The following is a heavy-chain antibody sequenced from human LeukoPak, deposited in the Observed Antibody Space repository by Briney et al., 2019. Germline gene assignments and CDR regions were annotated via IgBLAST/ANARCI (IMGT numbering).Heavy chain of an antibody. D-gene: IGHD6-19*01. J-gene: IGHJ5*02. CDR2: ISYDGSNK. Sequence: PGGSLRLSCAASGFTFSSYAMHWVRQAPGKGLEWVAVISYDGSNKYYADSVKGRFTISRDNSKNTLYLQMNSLRAEDTAVYYCARAPFPNSSGWYDWFDPWGQGTLVTVSS. CDR3: ARAPFPNSSGWYDWFDP. CDR1: GFTFSSYA. V-gene: IGHV3-30*04.